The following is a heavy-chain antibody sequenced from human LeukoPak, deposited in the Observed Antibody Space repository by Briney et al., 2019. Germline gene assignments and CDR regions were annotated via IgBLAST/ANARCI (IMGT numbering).Heavy chain of an antibody. CDR3: ARGYDFWSGYSFDY. CDR2: IHGSSGST. V-gene: IGHV3-23*01. Sequence: GGSLRLSCSASGFTFSNYGMSWVRQAPGKGLEWVSGIHGSSGSTYYADSVKGRSTISRDNSKNTLYLQRNSLRADDTAVYYCARGYDFWSGYSFDYWGQGTLVTVSS. J-gene: IGHJ4*02. D-gene: IGHD3-3*01. CDR1: GFTFSNYG.